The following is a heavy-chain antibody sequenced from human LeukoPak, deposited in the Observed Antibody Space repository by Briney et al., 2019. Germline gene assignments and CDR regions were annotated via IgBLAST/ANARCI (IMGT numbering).Heavy chain of an antibody. Sequence: PSQTLSLTCTVSGGSISSGGYYWSWIRQHPGKGLEWIGYIYYSGSTYYNPSLKSRVTISVDTSKNQVSLKLNSVTAADTAVYYCARVPADPVQGFDPWGQGTLVTVSS. CDR1: GGSISSGGYY. D-gene: IGHD2-2*01. CDR3: ARVPADPVQGFDP. CDR2: IYYSGST. J-gene: IGHJ5*02. V-gene: IGHV4-31*03.